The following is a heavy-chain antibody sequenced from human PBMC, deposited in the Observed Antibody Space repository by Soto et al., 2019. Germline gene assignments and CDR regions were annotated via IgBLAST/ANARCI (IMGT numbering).Heavy chain of an antibody. CDR2: ISFDGSNK. CDR1: GFTFSTYG. J-gene: IGHJ4*02. V-gene: IGHV3-30*18. Sequence: QVQLVESGGGVVQPGRSLRLSCAASGFTFSTYGMHWVRQAPGKGLEWVAVISFDGSNKNYGDSVKGRFTISRDNSKNPLYLQMNSLRAEDTAVYYCAKDQGGGGSSSYYCGQGTLVTVSS. CDR3: AKDQGGGGSSSYY. D-gene: IGHD3-16*01.